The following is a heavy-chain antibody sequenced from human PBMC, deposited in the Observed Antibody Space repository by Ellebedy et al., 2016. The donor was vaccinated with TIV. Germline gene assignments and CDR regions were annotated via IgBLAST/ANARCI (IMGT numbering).Heavy chain of an antibody. V-gene: IGHV3-48*02. CDR2: ISSSSSTI. J-gene: IGHJ5*02. CDR3: ARESRSGSYYEWFNWFDP. Sequence: GGSLSLSXAASGFTFRSYSMNSVRQAPGKGLEWVSYISSSSSTIYYADSVKGRFTISRDNAKNSLYLQMNSLRDEDTAVYYCARESRSGSYYEWFNWFDPWGQGTLVTVSS. D-gene: IGHD3-10*01. CDR1: GFTFRSYS.